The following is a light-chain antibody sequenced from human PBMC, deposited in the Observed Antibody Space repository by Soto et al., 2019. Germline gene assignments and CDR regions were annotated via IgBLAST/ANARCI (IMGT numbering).Light chain of an antibody. CDR1: ERIYSAY. Sequence: VCSQSPGTLSYSRGERATLSCRASERIYSAYLGWYQQKPGQAPRLLIYGTSSRATGIPDRFSGSGSGTDFTLTISRLEPEDFAVYYCQQYGNSPITLGQGTRLEIK. CDR3: QQYGNSPIT. V-gene: IGKV3-20*01. CDR2: GTS. J-gene: IGKJ5*01.